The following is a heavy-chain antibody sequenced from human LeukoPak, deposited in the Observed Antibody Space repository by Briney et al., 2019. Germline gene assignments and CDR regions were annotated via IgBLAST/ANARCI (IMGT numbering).Heavy chain of an antibody. V-gene: IGHV3-23*01. CDR2: IIGNSGLI. D-gene: IGHD5-12*01. CDR3: VKDRKPDSRYNFDY. Sequence: GGSLRLSCAASGFTFGTYAMNWVRQAPGKGLVWVSVIIGNSGLIYYADSVKGRFTISRDNSKNMLYLQMNSLRAEDTATYYCVKDRKPDSRYNFDYWGQGTLVTVSS. CDR1: GFTFGTYA. J-gene: IGHJ4*02.